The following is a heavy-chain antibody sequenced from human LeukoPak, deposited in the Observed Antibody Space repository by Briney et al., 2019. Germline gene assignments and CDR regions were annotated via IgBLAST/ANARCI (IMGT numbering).Heavy chain of an antibody. CDR3: ARYTGSYYVY. V-gene: IGHV4-39*07. CDR1: GGSISSSSYY. J-gene: IGHJ4*02. D-gene: IGHD1-26*01. CDR2: IYYSGST. Sequence: SETLSLTCTVSGGSISSSSYYWGWIRQPPGKGLEWIGSIYYSGSTYYNPSLKSRVTTSVDTSRNQFSLRLNSVTAADTAVYYCARYTGSYYVYWGQGTLVTVSS.